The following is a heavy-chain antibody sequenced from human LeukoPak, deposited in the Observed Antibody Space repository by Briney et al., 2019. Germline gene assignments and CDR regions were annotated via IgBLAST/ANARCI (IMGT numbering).Heavy chain of an antibody. V-gene: IGHV3-11*06. CDR3: ARDGDILTGSFDY. CDR1: GFTFSDYY. CDR2: ISKTDSST. Sequence: GGSLRLSRTASGFTFSDYYMSWIRQAPGKGLEWVSYISKTDSSTNYADSVKGRFTISRDNAKNSLYLQMNSLRAEDTAVYYCARDGDILTGSFDYWGQGTLVTVSS. D-gene: IGHD3-9*01. J-gene: IGHJ4*02.